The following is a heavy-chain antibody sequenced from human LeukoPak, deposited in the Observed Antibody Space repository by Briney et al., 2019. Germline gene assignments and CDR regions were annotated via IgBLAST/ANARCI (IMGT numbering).Heavy chain of an antibody. J-gene: IGHJ4*02. CDR3: AKIWGSYIFDY. CDR2: ISYDGSYK. CDR1: GFTFNNFG. D-gene: IGHD3-16*01. V-gene: IGHV3-30*18. Sequence: PARSLRFSCAASGFTFNNFGMHWVRQAPGKGLEWVGFISYDGSYKYYADSVKGRFTISRDNSKNTLYLEMNSLKAEDTAVYYCAKIWGSYIFDYWGQGTLVTVSS.